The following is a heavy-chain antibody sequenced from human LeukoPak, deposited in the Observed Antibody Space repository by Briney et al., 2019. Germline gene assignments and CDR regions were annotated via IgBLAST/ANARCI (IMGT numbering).Heavy chain of an antibody. Sequence: ASVKVSCKASGYTFTGYYMHWVRQAPGQGLEWMGWINPNSGGTNYAQKFQGRVTMTRDTSISTAYMELSRLRSDHTAVYYCAREPSPRRFFEVDNCFDPWGQGTLVTVSS. CDR1: GYTFTGYY. V-gene: IGHV1-2*02. CDR3: AREPSPRRFFEVDNCFDP. D-gene: IGHD2-15*01. CDR2: INPNSGGT. J-gene: IGHJ5*02.